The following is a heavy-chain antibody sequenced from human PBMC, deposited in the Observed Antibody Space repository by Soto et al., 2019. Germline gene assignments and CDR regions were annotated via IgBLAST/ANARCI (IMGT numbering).Heavy chain of an antibody. CDR3: ARHQLELGHY. CDR1: GGSISSSSYY. D-gene: IGHD1-7*01. V-gene: IGHV4-39*01. J-gene: IGHJ4*02. CDR2: IYYSGST. Sequence: SETLSLTCTVSGGSISSSSYYWGWIRQPPGKGLEWIGSIYYSGSTYYNPSLKSRVTISVDTSKNQFSLKLSSVTAADTAVYYCARHQLELGHYWGQGTLVTVSS.